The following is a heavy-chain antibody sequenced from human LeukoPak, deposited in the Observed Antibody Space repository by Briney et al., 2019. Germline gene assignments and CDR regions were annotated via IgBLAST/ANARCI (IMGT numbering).Heavy chain of an antibody. D-gene: IGHD3-3*01. CDR2: IYYSGGT. J-gene: IGHJ5*02. CDR1: GGSISSYY. V-gene: IGHV4-59*01. Sequence: SETLSLTCTVSGGSISSYYWSWIRQPPGKGLEWIGYIYYSGGTNYNPSLKSRVTISVDTSKNQFSLKLSSVTAADTAVYYCARPRRPTLFGVVGPNWFDPWGQGTLVTVSS. CDR3: ARPRRPTLFGVVGPNWFDP.